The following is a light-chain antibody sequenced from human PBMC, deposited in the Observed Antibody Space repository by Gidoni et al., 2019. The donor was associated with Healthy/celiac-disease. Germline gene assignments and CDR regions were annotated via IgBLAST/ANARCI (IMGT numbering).Light chain of an antibody. CDR2: DAS. CDR3: QQRSNWPPLT. V-gene: IGKV3-11*01. CDR1: QRVSSY. J-gene: IGKJ4*01. Sequence: EIVLTQSPATLSLSPGKRATLSCRASQRVSSYLAWYQQKPGQAPRLLIYDASNRATGIPARFSVSGSGTYFTLTISSLEPEDFAVYYCQQRSNWPPLTFGGGTKVEIK.